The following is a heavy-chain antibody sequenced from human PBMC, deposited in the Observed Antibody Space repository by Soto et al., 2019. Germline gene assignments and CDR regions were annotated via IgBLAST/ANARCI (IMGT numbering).Heavy chain of an antibody. CDR1: GGSISGGVHS. Sequence: SETLSLTCTVSGGSISGGVHSWSWIRQPPGKGLEWIGHIFDSGSTYYNPFLKSRLTISVDTSKNQFSLRLSSVTAADTAVYYCAREIMPLTNDWYFDLWGRGTLVTVSS. J-gene: IGHJ2*01. V-gene: IGHV4-30-4*01. D-gene: IGHD2-8*01. CDR3: AREIMPLTNDWYFDL. CDR2: IFDSGST.